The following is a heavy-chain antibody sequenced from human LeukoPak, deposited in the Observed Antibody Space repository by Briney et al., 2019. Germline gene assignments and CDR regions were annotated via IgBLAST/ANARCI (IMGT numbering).Heavy chain of an antibody. Sequence: GGSLRLSCTASGFTFGGYAMSWVRQAPGKGLEWVGFIRSKAYGGTTEYAASVKGRFTISRDDSKSIAYLQMNSLKTEDTAVYYCTRGGDIVVVDDAFDIWGQGTMVTVSS. CDR1: GFTFGGYA. V-gene: IGHV3-49*04. D-gene: IGHD2-2*01. CDR2: IRSKAYGGTT. CDR3: TRGGDIVVVDDAFDI. J-gene: IGHJ3*02.